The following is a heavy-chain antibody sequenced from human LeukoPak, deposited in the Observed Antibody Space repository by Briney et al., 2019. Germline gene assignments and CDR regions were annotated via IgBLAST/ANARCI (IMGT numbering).Heavy chain of an antibody. CDR1: GYTFTGYY. CDR2: IHPSTGNP. D-gene: IGHD2-2*03. J-gene: IGHJ4*02. V-gene: IGHV7-4-1*02. Sequence: ASVKVSCKASGYTFTGYYMHWVRQAPGQGLEWMGWIHPSTGNPTYAQGFTGRFVFSLDTSVSTAYLQISSLKAEDTAVYYCARGGYCSSTSCYAVDYWGQGTLVTVSS. CDR3: ARGGYCSSTSCYAVDY.